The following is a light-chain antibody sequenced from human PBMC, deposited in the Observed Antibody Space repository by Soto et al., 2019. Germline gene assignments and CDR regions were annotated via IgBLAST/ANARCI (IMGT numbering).Light chain of an antibody. CDR1: SSNIGSNA. CDR3: AAWDDTLNGVV. CDR2: ANI. V-gene: IGLV1-44*01. Sequence: QSVLTQLPSASETPGQRVAISCSGSSSNIGSNAVNWYQQVPGTAPKLLIYANIERPSGVPDRFSGSKSGTSASLAISGLQSEDEADYYCAAWDDTLNGVVFGGGTKVTVL. J-gene: IGLJ2*01.